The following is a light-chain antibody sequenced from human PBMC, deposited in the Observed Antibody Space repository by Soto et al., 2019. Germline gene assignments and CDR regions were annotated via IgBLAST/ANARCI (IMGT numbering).Light chain of an antibody. V-gene: IGKV3-15*01. CDR1: QSVSSN. J-gene: IGKJ4*01. CDR3: QHYNNWPPRSP. CDR2: DVS. Sequence: EIVMTQSPATLSVSPGERATLSCRASQSVSSNLAWYQQKPGQAPRLLIYDVSTRATGIPARFSGSGSETEFTLTIGSLQSEDFAVYYCQHYNNWPPRSPFGGGTKVEIK.